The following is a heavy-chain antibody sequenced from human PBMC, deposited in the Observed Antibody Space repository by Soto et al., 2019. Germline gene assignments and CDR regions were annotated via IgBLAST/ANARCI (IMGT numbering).Heavy chain of an antibody. D-gene: IGHD1-1*01. CDR2: IYSRDSDT. V-gene: IGHV5-51*01. CDR1: VFRFTNFW. J-gene: IGHJ4*02. CDR3: ARAPYNHDDGDCDF. Sequence: EVQLVQSGAELKNPGESLKISCQTSVFRFTNFWIGWVRQRPGKGLEWMGIIYSRDSDTKYSPSFQGQVTISVDTYITTAYLQWSSLKASDTAVYYCARAPYNHDDGDCDFWGQRTLVTASS.